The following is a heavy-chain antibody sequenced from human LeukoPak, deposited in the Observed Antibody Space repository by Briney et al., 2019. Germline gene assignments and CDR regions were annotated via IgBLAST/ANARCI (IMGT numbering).Heavy chain of an antibody. CDR1: GFTFSSYS. D-gene: IGHD6-19*01. CDR3: AKEVAGSGSY. J-gene: IGHJ4*02. Sequence: GGSLRLSCAASGFTFSSYSMNWVRQAPGKGLEWVANIKQDGSAKYYVDSVKGRFTISRDNAKNSLYLQMNSLRAEDTAVYYCAKEVAGSGSYWGQGTLVTVSS. V-gene: IGHV3-7*03. CDR2: IKQDGSAK.